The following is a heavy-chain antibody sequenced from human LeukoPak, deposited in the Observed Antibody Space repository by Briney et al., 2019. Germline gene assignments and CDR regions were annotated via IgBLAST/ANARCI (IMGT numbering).Heavy chain of an antibody. CDR2: SGWTGIGT. Sequence: GGSLRLSCAVSGFIFNDYALHWGRQVPGKGLEWLSFSGWTGIGTDYGDSVKGRFTISRDDSKNSLYLQMHSLRSEDSALYYCVRSRAASLGYFDSWGQGTLVTVSS. V-gene: IGHV3-43D*03. J-gene: IGHJ4*02. D-gene: IGHD7-27*01. CDR1: GFIFNDYA. CDR3: VRSRAASLGYFDS.